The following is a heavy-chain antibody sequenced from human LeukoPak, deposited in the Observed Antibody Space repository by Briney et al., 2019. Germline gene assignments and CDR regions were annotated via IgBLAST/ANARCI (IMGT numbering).Heavy chain of an antibody. J-gene: IGHJ4*02. CDR3: ARMAMTADTYFDY. Sequence: SETLSLTCTVSGGSINSGDYHWSWIRQPPGKGLEWIGYIYYSGSTFYNPSLTSRLSISGDTSKNQFSLKLSSVTAADTAVYYCARMAMTADTYFDYWGQGTLVTVSS. D-gene: IGHD2-21*02. CDR2: IYYSGST. CDR1: GGSINSGDYH. V-gene: IGHV4-30-4*01.